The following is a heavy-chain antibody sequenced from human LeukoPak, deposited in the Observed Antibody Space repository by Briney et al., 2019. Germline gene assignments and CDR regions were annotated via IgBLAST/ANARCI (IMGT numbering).Heavy chain of an antibody. V-gene: IGHV4-4*07. CDR1: GGSISSYY. D-gene: IGHD3-9*01. Sequence: PSETLSLTCTVSGGSISSYYWGWIRQPAGKGLEWIGRIYTSGSTNYNPSLKSRVTMSVDTSKNQFSLKLSSVTAADTAVYYRAREKNYDILRFDPWGQGTLVTVSS. CDR2: IYTSGST. J-gene: IGHJ5*02. CDR3: AREKNYDILRFDP.